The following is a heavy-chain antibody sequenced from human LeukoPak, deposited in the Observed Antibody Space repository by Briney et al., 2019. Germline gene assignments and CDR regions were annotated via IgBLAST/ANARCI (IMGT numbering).Heavy chain of an antibody. D-gene: IGHD5-18*01. V-gene: IGHV1-69*04. CDR1: GGTFSSYA. CDR3: ARDQGDTAMVTLLGYYYGMDV. Sequence: SVKVSCKASGGTFSSYAISWVRQAPGQGLEWMGRIIPILGIANYAQKFQGRVTITADKSTSTAYMELSSLRSEDTAVYYCARDQGDTAMVTLLGYYYGMDVWGQGTTVTISS. J-gene: IGHJ6*02. CDR2: IIPILGIA.